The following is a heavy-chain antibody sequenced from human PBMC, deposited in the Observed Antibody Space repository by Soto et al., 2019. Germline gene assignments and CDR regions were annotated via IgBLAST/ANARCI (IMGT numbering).Heavy chain of an antibody. D-gene: IGHD5-12*01. V-gene: IGHV3-23*01. J-gene: IGHJ3*02. CDR1: DFNFRTYV. CDR3: ATWHLREHAYDI. Sequence: EVQVLESGGGLVQPGGSLRLSCTASDFNFRTYVMTWVRQGPGKGLEWLSSISGGGTRTYYADSVKGRFTISRDSSRTTVYLQMRDLRPEDTALYFCATWHLREHAYDIWGQGTMVTVSS. CDR2: ISGGGTRT.